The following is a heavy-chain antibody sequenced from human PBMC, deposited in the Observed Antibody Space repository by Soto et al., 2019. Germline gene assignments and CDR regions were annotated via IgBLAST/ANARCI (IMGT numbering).Heavy chain of an antibody. D-gene: IGHD6-19*01. CDR3: ARSRIPVADPVEFEY. J-gene: IGHJ4*02. Sequence: GESLKISCQVSGYKFTSYCVGWVRQMPGKGLEWMGIIHPGDSYSRYSPSFQGQVTISADKSISTAYLQCRSLKASDTAMYFCARSRIPVADPVEFEYWGQGNLVPVPS. CDR2: IHPGDSYS. V-gene: IGHV5-51*01. CDR1: GYKFTSYC.